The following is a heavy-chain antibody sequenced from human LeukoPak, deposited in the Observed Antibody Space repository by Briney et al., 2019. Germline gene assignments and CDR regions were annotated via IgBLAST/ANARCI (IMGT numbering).Heavy chain of an antibody. CDR2: INPNSGGT. CDR3: ARDLPYCSSTSCYRTFDY. V-gene: IGHV1-2*02. J-gene: IGHJ4*02. D-gene: IGHD2-2*02. CDR1: GYTFTGYY. Sequence: ASVKVSCKASGYTFTGYYMHWVRQAPGQGLEWMGWINPNSGGTNYAQKFQGRVTMTRDTSISTAYMELSRLRSDDTAVYYCARDLPYCSSTSCYRTFDYWGQGTLVTVSS.